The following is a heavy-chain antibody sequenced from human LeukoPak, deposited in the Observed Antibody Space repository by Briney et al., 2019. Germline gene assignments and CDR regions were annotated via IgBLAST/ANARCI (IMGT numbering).Heavy chain of an antibody. V-gene: IGHV1-8*03. J-gene: IGHJ5*02. D-gene: IGHD3-10*01. Sequence: ASVKVSCKASGYTFTSYDINWVRQATGQGLEWMGWMNPNSGNTGYAQKFQGRVTITRNTSISTAYMELSSLRSEDTAVYYCARGGSGYYYGSGSPNWFDPWGQGTLVTVSS. CDR2: MNPNSGNT. CDR3: ARGGSGYYYGSGSPNWFDP. CDR1: GYTFTSYD.